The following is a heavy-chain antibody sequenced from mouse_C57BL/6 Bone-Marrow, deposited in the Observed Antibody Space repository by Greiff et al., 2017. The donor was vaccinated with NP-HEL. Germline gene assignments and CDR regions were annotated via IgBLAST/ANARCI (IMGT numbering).Heavy chain of an antibody. CDR2: IHPNSGST. CDR1: GYTFTSYW. CDR3: ARKIYYDYDDFDV. J-gene: IGHJ1*03. Sequence: QVHVKQPGAELVKPGASVKLSCKASGYTFTSYWMHWVKQRPGQGLEWIGMIHPNSGSTNYNEKFKSKATLTVDKSSSTAYMQLSSLTSEDSAVYYCARKIYYDYDDFDVWGTGTTVTVSS. D-gene: IGHD2-4*01. V-gene: IGHV1-64*01.